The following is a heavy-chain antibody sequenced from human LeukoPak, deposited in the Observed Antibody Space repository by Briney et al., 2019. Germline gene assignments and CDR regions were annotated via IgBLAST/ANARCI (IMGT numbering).Heavy chain of an antibody. V-gene: IGHV3-7*01. Sequence: TGGSLRLSCAASGFTFSSYWMSWVRQAPGKGLEWVASIRQDGSEKHYVDSVKGRFTISRDNAKNSLSLEMNSLRAEDTALYYCARPHWGFDSWGQGTLVTVSS. J-gene: IGHJ4*02. D-gene: IGHD7-27*01. CDR2: IRQDGSEK. CDR1: GFTFSSYW. CDR3: ARPHWGFDS.